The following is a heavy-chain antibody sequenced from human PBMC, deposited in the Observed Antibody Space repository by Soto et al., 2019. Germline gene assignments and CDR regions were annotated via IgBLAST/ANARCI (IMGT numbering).Heavy chain of an antibody. J-gene: IGHJ3*02. CDR3: ARVCGGDCAGAFDI. CDR2: ISSGSGTI. CDR1: GFTSSTYS. D-gene: IGHD2-21*02. Sequence: GGSLRLSCVASGFTSSTYSMNWVRQAPGKGLEWVSYISSGSGTIYYADSMQGRLSISRDNSKNTAYLQMDSLRPEDTAVYHCARVCGGDCAGAFDIWGQGTVVTVSS. V-gene: IGHV3-48*01.